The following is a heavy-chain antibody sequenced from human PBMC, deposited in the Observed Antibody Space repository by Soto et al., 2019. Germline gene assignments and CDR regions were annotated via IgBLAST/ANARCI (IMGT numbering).Heavy chain of an antibody. V-gene: IGHV3-30*18. CDR3: ANTGCSGGSCYYGSDY. J-gene: IGHJ4*02. Sequence: QVQLVESGGGVVQPGRSLRLSCAASGFTFSSYGMHWVRQAPGNGLEWVAVISYDGSNKYYADSVKGRFTISRDHSKNTLYLQMDSLRAEDTAVYYCANTGCSGGSCYYGSDYWGQGTLVTVSS. CDR2: ISYDGSNK. D-gene: IGHD2-15*01. CDR1: GFTFSSYG.